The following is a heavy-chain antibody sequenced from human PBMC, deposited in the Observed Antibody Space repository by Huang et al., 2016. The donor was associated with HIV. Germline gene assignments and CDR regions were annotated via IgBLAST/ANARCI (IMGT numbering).Heavy chain of an antibody. CDR2: ISPIFGTA. CDR1: GGTFSTYA. Sequence: QVQLVQSGAEVKKPGSSVKVSCKASGGTFSTYAISWVRQAPGQGLEWMGVISPIFGTANYAQKFQGTVTITADEFTSTAYMELSSLRSEDTALYYCARGRTRSSLYDSYYGLDVWGQGTTVTVSS. D-gene: IGHD6-6*01. CDR3: ARGRTRSSLYDSYYGLDV. V-gene: IGHV1-69*01. J-gene: IGHJ6*02.